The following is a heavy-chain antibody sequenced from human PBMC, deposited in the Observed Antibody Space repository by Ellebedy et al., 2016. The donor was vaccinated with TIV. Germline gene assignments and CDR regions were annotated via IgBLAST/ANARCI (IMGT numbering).Heavy chain of an antibody. Sequence: GGSLRLSCAASGFTVSSNNMNWVRQAPGKGLEWVSVIYSGGNMYYADSGKGRFTISRDNSKNTLYLQMNSLRAEDTAVYYCARDSSAASWPNWYFDLWGRGTLVTVSS. J-gene: IGHJ2*01. CDR3: ARDSSAASWPNWYFDL. D-gene: IGHD2-2*01. V-gene: IGHV3-53*01. CDR2: IYSGGNM. CDR1: GFTVSSNN.